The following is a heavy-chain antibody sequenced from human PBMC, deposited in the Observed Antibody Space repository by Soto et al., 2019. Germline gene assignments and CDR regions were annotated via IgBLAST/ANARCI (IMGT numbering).Heavy chain of an antibody. D-gene: IGHD4-17*01. CDR3: ARSMEAPRDYGDYEYYFDY. V-gene: IGHV3-23*01. CDR1: GFTFSSYA. J-gene: IGHJ4*02. Sequence: GGSLRLSCAASGFTFSSYAMSWVRQAPGKGLEWVSAISGSGGSTYYADSVKGRFTISRDNSKNTLYLQMNSLRAEDTAVYYCARSMEAPRDYGDYEYYFDYWGQGTLVTVSS. CDR2: ISGSGGST.